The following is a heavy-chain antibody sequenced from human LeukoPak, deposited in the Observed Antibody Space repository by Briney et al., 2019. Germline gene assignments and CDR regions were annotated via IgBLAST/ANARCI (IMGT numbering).Heavy chain of an antibody. CDR1: GYTFTAHY. Sequence: GASVKVSFKTSGYTFTAHYIHWVRQAPGQGLEWMGWIDPNSDGTNYAQKFLGSVTMAGDTSINTAFMEIRRLRSDDTAIYYCARGRGTTMVRGVITNYFDLWGRGSLVTVSS. CDR3: ARGRGTTMVRGVITNYFDL. D-gene: IGHD3-10*01. J-gene: IGHJ2*01. CDR2: IDPNSDGT. V-gene: IGHV1-2*02.